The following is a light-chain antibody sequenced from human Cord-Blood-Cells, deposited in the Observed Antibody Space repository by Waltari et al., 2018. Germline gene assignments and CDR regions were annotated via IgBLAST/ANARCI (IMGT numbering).Light chain of an antibody. Sequence: QSALPQPASVSGSPAQSLTISCTGTSSDVGGYNYFSWYQQHPGKAPKLMIYDVSNRPSGVSNRFSGSKSGNTASLTISGLQAEDEADYYCSSYTSSSTYVFGTGTKVTVL. CDR1: SSDVGGYNY. CDR2: DVS. J-gene: IGLJ1*01. CDR3: SSYTSSSTYV. V-gene: IGLV2-14*01.